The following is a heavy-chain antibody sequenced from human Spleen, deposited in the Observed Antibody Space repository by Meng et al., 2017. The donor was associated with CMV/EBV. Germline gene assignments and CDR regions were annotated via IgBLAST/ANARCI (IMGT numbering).Heavy chain of an antibody. CDR2: INHSGST. V-gene: IGHV4-34*01. D-gene: IGHD4-17*01. Sequence: SETLSLTCAVYGGSFSGYYWSWIRQPPGKGLEWIGEINHSGSTNYNPSLKSRVTISVDTSKNQFYLKLSSVTAADTAVYYCARVYGDYGAYFDYWGQGTLVTVSS. CDR3: ARVYGDYGAYFDY. CDR1: GGSFSGYY. J-gene: IGHJ4*02.